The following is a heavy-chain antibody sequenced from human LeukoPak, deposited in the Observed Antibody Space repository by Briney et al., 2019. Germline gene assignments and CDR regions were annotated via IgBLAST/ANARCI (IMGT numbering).Heavy chain of an antibody. D-gene: IGHD3-22*01. Sequence: GGSLRLPSPAPGFTFSSYSMNWVRQPPGKGLEWVSSISSISSYIYYPHSVKDPSTNYRRNANNSLYLQMNGLRAEDTAVYYCASVKDGYYYDSSGYHYVYWGRGTLVTVSS. J-gene: IGHJ4*02. CDR1: GFTFSSYS. CDR3: ASVKDGYYYDSSGYHYVY. V-gene: IGHV3-21*01. CDR2: ISSISSYI.